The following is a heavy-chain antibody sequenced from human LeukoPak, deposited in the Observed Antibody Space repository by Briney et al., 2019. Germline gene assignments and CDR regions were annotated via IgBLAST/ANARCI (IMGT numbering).Heavy chain of an antibody. J-gene: IGHJ3*02. CDR2: INWNGGST. CDR3: ARDRIYYYDSSGYLDAFDI. CDR1: GFTFDDYG. V-gene: IGHV3-20*04. Sequence: PGGSLRLSCAASGFTFDDYGMSWVRQAPGKGLEWASGINWNGGSTGYADSVKGRFTISRDNAKNSLYLEMNSLRAEDTALYYCARDRIYYYDSSGYLDAFDIWGQGTMVTVSS. D-gene: IGHD3-22*01.